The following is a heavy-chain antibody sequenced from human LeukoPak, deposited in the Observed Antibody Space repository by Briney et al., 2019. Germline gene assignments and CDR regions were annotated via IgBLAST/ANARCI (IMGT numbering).Heavy chain of an antibody. CDR2: IYYSGST. Sequence: TSETLSLTCTVSGESISGFYWNWIRQPPGKGLEWIGYIYYSGSTNYNPSLKSRVTISIDTSKNQFSLKLSSVTAADTSVYYCARHRVTIFGVVFQTNWFDPWGQGTLVTVSS. D-gene: IGHD3-3*01. CDR3: ARHRVTIFGVVFQTNWFDP. CDR1: GESISGFY. V-gene: IGHV4-59*08. J-gene: IGHJ5*02.